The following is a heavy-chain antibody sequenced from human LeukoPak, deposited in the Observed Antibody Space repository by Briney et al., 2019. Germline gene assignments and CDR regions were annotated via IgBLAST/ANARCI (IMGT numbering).Heavy chain of an antibody. CDR2: INQDGSEE. CDR1: GFTFRNCW. D-gene: IGHD5-12*01. Sequence: GGPLRLLCAAAGFTFRNCWMTGVRQAPGKGLEWVAHINQDGSEEHYMDSVKARFTISRDNAKNSLSLQMNSLRAEDTAVYYCVRDGGVSGYDLLDYWGQGTLVTVSS. J-gene: IGHJ4*02. V-gene: IGHV3-7*03. CDR3: VRDGGVSGYDLLDY.